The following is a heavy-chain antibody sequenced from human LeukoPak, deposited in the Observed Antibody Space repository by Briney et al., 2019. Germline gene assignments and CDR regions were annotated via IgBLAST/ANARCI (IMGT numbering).Heavy chain of an antibody. CDR1: GFTVSSNY. CDR2: IYSGGST. J-gene: IGHJ4*02. Sequence: GGSLRLSCAASGFTVSSNYMSWVRQAPGKGLEWVSVIYSGGSTYYTDSVKGRFTISRDNSKNTLYLQMNSLRAEDTAVYYCARGSSWYYFDYWGQGTLVTVSS. V-gene: IGHV3-53*01. D-gene: IGHD6-13*01. CDR3: ARGSSWYYFDY.